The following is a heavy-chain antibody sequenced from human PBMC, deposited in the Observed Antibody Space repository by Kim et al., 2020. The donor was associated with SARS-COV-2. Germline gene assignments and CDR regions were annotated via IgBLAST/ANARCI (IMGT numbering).Heavy chain of an antibody. CDR3: ARGPPARRRYVLDAFDI. Sequence: SETLSLTCAVYGGSFSGYYWSWIRQPPGKGLEWIGEINHSGSTNYNPSLKSRVTISVDTSKNQFSLKLSSVTAADTAVYYCARGPPARRRYVLDAFDIWGQGTMVTVSS. CDR1: GGSFSGYY. V-gene: IGHV4-34*01. CDR2: INHSGST. D-gene: IGHD1-1*01. J-gene: IGHJ3*02.